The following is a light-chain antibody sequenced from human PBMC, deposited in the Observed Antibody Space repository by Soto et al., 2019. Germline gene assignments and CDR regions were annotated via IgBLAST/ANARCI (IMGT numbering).Light chain of an antibody. CDR2: EVT. V-gene: IGLV2-8*01. CDR1: SSDVGGYNL. Sequence: QSALTQPPSASGSPGQSVTISCTGTSSDVGGYNLVSWYQHHPGKAPKLIIYEVTKRPSGVPDRFSGSKSGNTASLTVSGLLAEDECDYYCASYAGGNQVFGTGTKVTVL. CDR3: ASYAGGNQV. J-gene: IGLJ1*01.